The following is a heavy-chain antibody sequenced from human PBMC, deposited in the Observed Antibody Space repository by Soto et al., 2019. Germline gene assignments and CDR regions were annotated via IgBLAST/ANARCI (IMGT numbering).Heavy chain of an antibody. CDR2: TYHSGNP. CDR1: GDTISTGGYS. J-gene: IGHJ5*02. CDR3: ARETYGDSGGYFDP. Sequence: QLQLQESGSRLVKSSETLSLTCAVSGDTISTGGYSWAWIRQPPGKPLEWIGHTYHSGNPYYNPTRNSRVTTXVXRXXTPFPLKLSSVTPADTAVYYCARETYGDSGGYFDPCGQGTLVTVSS. D-gene: IGHD4-17*01. V-gene: IGHV4-30-2*01.